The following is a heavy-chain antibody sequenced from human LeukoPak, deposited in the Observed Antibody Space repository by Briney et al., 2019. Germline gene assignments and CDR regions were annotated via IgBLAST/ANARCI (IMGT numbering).Heavy chain of an antibody. V-gene: IGHV3-66*01. J-gene: IGHJ6*02. CDR1: GFTVSSNF. CDR2: IYSGGST. CDR3: ARGPSYGSVSDYYYYGMDV. D-gene: IGHD3-10*01. Sequence: GGSLRLSCAASGFTVSSNFMSWVRQAPGKGLEWVSVIYSGGSTYYADSVKGRFTISRDNSKNTLYLQMNSLRAEDTAVYYCARGPSYGSVSDYYYYGMDVWGQGTTVTVSS.